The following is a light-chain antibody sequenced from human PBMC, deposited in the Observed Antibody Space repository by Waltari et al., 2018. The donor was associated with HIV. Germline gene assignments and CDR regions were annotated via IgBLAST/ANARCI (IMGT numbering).Light chain of an antibody. J-gene: IGLJ3*02. CDR1: SSDVGSSNV. V-gene: IGLV2-23*01. CDR2: EDN. Sequence: QSALTQPASVSGSPGQSITISCPGTSSDVGSSNVFSWYQQHPGKAPKLMIYEDNKLPSVGSKRFSGSKSGNTASLTISGVQAEDEDDYYCCSYTGSTTWVFGGGTKLTVL. CDR3: CSYTGSTTWV.